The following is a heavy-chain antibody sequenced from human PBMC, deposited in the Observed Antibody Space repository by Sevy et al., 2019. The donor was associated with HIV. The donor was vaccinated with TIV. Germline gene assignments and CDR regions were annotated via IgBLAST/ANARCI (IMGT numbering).Heavy chain of an antibody. CDR3: ATPPLYCSGGSCYSGNAFDI. CDR1: GYTLTELS. D-gene: IGHD2-15*01. Sequence: ASVKVSCKVSGYTLTELSMHWVRQAPGKGLEWMGGFDPEDGETIYAQKFQGRVTMTEDTSTDTAYMELSSLRSEDTAVYYCATPPLYCSGGSCYSGNAFDIWGQGTMVTVSS. V-gene: IGHV1-24*01. CDR2: FDPEDGET. J-gene: IGHJ3*02.